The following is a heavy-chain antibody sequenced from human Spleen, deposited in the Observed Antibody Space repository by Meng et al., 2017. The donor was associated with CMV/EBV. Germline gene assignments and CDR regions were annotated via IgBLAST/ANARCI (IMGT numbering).Heavy chain of an antibody. D-gene: IGHD3-10*01. V-gene: IGHV3-30*04. CDR3: ARVKGLPYYYGSGSYYAYYYYGMDV. CDR2: ISYDGSNK. CDR1: GLTLSNYE. Sequence: GGSLRLSCAASGLTLSNYEMNWVRQAPGKGLEWVAVISYDGSNKYYADSVKGRFTISRDNSKNTLYLQMNSLRAEDTAVYYCARVKGLPYYYGSGSYYAYYYYGMDVWGQGTTVTVSS. J-gene: IGHJ6*02.